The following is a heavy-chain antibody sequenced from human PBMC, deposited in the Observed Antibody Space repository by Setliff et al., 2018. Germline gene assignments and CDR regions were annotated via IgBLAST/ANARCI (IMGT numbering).Heavy chain of an antibody. CDR2: IYSGGST. CDR3: AIDKPSRDGYKRPPYYYGMDV. J-gene: IGHJ6*02. Sequence: GGSLRLSCAASRFTFSNYWMSWVRQAPGKGLEWVSVIYSGGSTYYAYSVKGRFTISRDNSKNTLYLQMNSLRAEDTAVYYCAIDKPSRDGYKRPPYYYGMDVWGQGTTVTVSS. D-gene: IGHD5-12*01. V-gene: IGHV3-53*01. CDR1: RFTFSNYW.